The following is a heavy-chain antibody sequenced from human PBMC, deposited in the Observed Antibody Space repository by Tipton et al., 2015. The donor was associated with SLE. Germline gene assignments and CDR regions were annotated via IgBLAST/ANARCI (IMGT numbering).Heavy chain of an antibody. CDR1: GGSISSNY. J-gene: IGHJ6*03. CDR2: ISYGGGT. D-gene: IGHD1-26*01. Sequence: TLSLTCSVSGGSISSNYWIWIRQPPGKGLEWIGYISYGGGTNYNPSLKSRVTMSVDTSKNQFSLKLSSVTAADTAVYYCARGGLGVSYYYYMDVWGKGTTVTVSS. V-gene: IGHV4-59*01. CDR3: ARGGLGVSYYYYMDV.